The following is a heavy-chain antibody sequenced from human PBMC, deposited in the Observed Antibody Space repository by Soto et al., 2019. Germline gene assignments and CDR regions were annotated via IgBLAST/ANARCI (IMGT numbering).Heavy chain of an antibody. CDR2: IKSKTDGGTT. Sequence: GGSLRLSCAASGFTFSNAWMSWVRQAPGKGLEWVGRIKSKTDGGTTDYAAPVKGRFTISRDDSKNTLYLQMNSLKAEDTAVYYCTTERHDYDYFDYWGQGTLVTVSS. CDR1: GFTFSNAW. D-gene: IGHD4-17*01. J-gene: IGHJ4*02. CDR3: TTERHDYDYFDY. V-gene: IGHV3-15*01.